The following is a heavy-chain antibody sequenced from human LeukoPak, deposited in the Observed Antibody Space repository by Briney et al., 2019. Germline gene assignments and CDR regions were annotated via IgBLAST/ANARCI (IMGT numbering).Heavy chain of an antibody. Sequence: GGSLRLSCAASGFTFSTYSMNWVRQAPGKGLEWISYISTSSTTIYYADSVKGRFTISRDNSKNTLYLQMNSLRAEDTAVYYCVRDGGAVAGNFDYWGQGTLVTVSS. CDR1: GFTFSTYS. J-gene: IGHJ4*02. CDR2: ISTSSTTI. D-gene: IGHD6-19*01. V-gene: IGHV3-48*01. CDR3: VRDGGAVAGNFDY.